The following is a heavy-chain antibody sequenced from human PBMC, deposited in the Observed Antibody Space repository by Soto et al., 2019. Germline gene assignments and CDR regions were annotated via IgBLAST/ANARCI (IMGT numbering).Heavy chain of an antibody. CDR3: TRDYYDSSGYYPKFDY. J-gene: IGHJ4*02. CDR1: GYTFTSHA. D-gene: IGHD3-22*01. V-gene: IGHV1-3*01. CDR2: INAGDGNT. Sequence: GASVKVSCKASGYTFTSHAIHWVRQAPGQRLEWMGWINAGDGNTKYSPNFQGRVTITKDTSASTVYMELSSLRSEDTAVYFCTRDYYDSSGYYPKFDYWGQGTLVTVSS.